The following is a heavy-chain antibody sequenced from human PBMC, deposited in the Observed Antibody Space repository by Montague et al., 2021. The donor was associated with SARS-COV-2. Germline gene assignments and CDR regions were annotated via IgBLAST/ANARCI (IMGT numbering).Heavy chain of an antibody. V-gene: IGHV4-61*02. Sequence: TLSLTCTVSGDSINSGSYYWSWIRQPAGKGLEWIGRIYTSGGTNYNPSLRSRINMSLDTSTSRFSVNLTSVTAADTAVYYCAGPDWLKHWGQGALVTVSS. D-gene: IGHD3-9*01. J-gene: IGHJ1*01. CDR3: AGPDWLKH. CDR2: IYTSGGT. CDR1: GDSINSGSYY.